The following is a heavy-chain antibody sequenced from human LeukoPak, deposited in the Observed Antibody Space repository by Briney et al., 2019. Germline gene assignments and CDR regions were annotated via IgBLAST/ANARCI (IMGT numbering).Heavy chain of an antibody. J-gene: IGHJ4*02. V-gene: IGHV3-64*01. CDR3: ARDPGYCSGGSCGWWYYFDY. CDR1: GFSFSGYA. CDR2: ISSNGGST. D-gene: IGHD2-15*01. Sequence: SGGSLRLSCAASGFSFSGYAMHWVRQAPGKGLEYVSAISSNGGSTYYANSVKGRFTISRDNSKSTLYLQMGSLRAEDMAVYYCARDPGYCSGGSCGWWYYFDYWGQGTLVTVSS.